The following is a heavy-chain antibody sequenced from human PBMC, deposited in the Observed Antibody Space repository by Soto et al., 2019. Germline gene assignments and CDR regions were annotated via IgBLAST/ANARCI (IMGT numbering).Heavy chain of an antibody. CDR2: IYYSGST. V-gene: IGHV4-59*01. D-gene: IGHD2-15*01. CDR3: ARAGAATLSDY. Sequence: SETRSLTCTVSGGSISNYYCSWIRQPPGKGLEWIGYIYYSGSTNYNPSLKSRVTISVDTSKNQFSLKLSSVTAADTAVYYCARAGAATLSDYWGQGTLVTVSS. J-gene: IGHJ4*02. CDR1: GGSISNYY.